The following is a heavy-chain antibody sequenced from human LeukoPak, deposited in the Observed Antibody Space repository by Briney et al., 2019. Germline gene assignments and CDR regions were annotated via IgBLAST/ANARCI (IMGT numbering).Heavy chain of an antibody. CDR1: GGSISSYY. CDR2: IYTSGST. CDR3: ARGGPPMIETRGDSWFAP. V-gene: IGHV4-4*07. Sequence: SETLSLTCTVSGGSISSYYWSWIRQPAGKGLEWIGRIYTSGSTNYNPSLKSRVTMSVDTSKNQFSLKLSSVTAADTAVYYCARGGPPMIETRGDSWFAPWGQGTLVTVSS. J-gene: IGHJ5*02. D-gene: IGHD3-22*01.